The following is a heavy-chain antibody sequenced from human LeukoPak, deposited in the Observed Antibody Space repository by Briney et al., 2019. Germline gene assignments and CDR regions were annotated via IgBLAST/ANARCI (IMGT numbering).Heavy chain of an antibody. J-gene: IGHJ3*02. D-gene: IGHD3-16*01. CDR2: FYADGST. Sequence: PSKTLSLTCTVSGGSISSYYWSWIRQPAGKGLEWIGRFYADGSTHYNPSLESRVTMSIDTSKNQFSLKLTFVTAADTAVYYCAREVWEADAFDIWGQGTVVTVSS. V-gene: IGHV4-4*07. CDR1: GGSISSYY. CDR3: AREVWEADAFDI.